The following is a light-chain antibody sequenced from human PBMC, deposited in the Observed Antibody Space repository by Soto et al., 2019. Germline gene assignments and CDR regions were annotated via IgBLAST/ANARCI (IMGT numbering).Light chain of an antibody. CDR1: QRVASSH. CDR2: GAS. J-gene: IGKJ1*01. V-gene: IGKV3-15*01. CDR3: QQYNNWPPT. Sequence: EIVLTQSPGTLSLSPGESATLSCRASQRVASSHIAWYRQKPGQAPRLLIYGASTRATGIPARFSGSGSGTEFTLTISSLQSEDFAVYYCQQYNNWPPTFGQGTKVDI.